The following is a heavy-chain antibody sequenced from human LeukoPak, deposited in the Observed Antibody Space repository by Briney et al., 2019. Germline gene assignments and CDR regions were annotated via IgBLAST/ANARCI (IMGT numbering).Heavy chain of an antibody. V-gene: IGHV3-48*04. CDR3: ARDLYDKITMVRGEIPIVDY. J-gene: IGHJ4*02. Sequence: HPGGSLRLSCAASGFTFSSYSMMWVRQAPGKGLEWGSYISSSSTTIYYADSVKGRFTISRDNAKNSLYLQMNSLRAEDTAVYYCARDLYDKITMVRGEIPIVDYWGQGTLVTVSS. D-gene: IGHD3-10*01. CDR1: GFTFSSYS. CDR2: ISSSSTTI.